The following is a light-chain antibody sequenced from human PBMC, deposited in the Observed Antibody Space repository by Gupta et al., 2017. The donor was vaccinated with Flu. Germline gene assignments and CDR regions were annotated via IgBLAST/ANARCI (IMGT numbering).Light chain of an antibody. CDR3: SAYTSRATFVL. V-gene: IGLV2-14*01. CDR2: EVS. J-gene: IGLJ2*01. CDR1: SSDIGAYNY. Sequence: QSALTQPASVSGSPGQSITISCTGTSSDIGAYNYVSWYQQHPGKAPKLIIYEVSNRPSGLSDRFSGSKSANTASLTISGLQAEDEGEYYCSAYTSRATFVLFGGGTKLTVL.